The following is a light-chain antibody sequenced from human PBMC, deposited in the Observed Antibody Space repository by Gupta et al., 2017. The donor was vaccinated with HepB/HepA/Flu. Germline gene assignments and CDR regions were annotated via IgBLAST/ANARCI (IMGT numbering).Light chain of an antibody. Sequence: DIHMAQSPSSVSAYVGDRVTITCRASQSISSWLAWYHQKPGKAPKLLFYAASSLQSGVPSRFSGSGSGTDSTLTISSLQPEDFATYFCQQSNSFPWTFGQGTKVEIK. J-gene: IGKJ1*01. CDR1: QSISSW. CDR3: QQSNSFPWT. CDR2: AAS. V-gene: IGKV1-12*01.